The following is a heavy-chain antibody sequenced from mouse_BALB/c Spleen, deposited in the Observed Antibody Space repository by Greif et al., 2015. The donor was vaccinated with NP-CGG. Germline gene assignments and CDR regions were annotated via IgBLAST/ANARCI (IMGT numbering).Heavy chain of an antibody. CDR3: ARKFITTATFDY. Sequence: EVQRVESGPELVKPGASVKMSCKASGYTFTSYVMHWVKQKPGQGLEWIGYINPYNDGTKYNEKFKGKATLTPDKSSSTAYMELSSLTSEDSAVYYCARKFITTATFDYWGQGTTLTVSS. D-gene: IGHD1-2*01. CDR1: GYTFTSYV. CDR2: INPYNDGT. V-gene: IGHV1-14*01. J-gene: IGHJ2*01.